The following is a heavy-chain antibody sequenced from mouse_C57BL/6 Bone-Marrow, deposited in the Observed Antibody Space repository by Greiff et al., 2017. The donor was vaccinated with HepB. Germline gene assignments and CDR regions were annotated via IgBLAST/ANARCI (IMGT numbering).Heavy chain of an antibody. V-gene: IGHV1-4*01. D-gene: IGHD4-1*01. J-gene: IGHJ3*01. CDR2: INPSSGYT. CDR3: ARNSTGTAWFAY. CDR1: GYTFTSYT. Sequence: VQLQQSGAELARPGASVKMSCKASGYTFTSYTMHWVKQRPGQGLEWIGYINPSSGYTKYNQKFKDKATLTADKSSSTAYMQLSSLTSEDSAVYYCARNSTGTAWFAYWGQGTLVTVSA.